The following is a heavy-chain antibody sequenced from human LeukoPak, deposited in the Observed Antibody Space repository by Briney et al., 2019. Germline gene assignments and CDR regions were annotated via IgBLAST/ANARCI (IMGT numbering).Heavy chain of an antibody. CDR3: AKTYSSSQYYFDY. CDR1: GFTFSSHS. V-gene: IGHV3-23*01. Sequence: GGSLRLSCAASGFTFSSHSMNWVRQAPGKGLEWVSAISGSGGSTYYADSVKGRFTISRDNSKNTLYLQMNSLRAEDTAVYYCAKTYSSSQYYFDYWGQGTLVTVSS. J-gene: IGHJ4*02. CDR2: ISGSGGST. D-gene: IGHD6-13*01.